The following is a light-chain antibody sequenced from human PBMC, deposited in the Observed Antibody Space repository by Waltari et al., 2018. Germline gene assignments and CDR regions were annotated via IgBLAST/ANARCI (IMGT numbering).Light chain of an antibody. CDR3: NSYTSSDTYV. J-gene: IGLJ1*01. CDR2: DVS. CDR1: SSDIGGSKL. V-gene: IGLV2-14*03. Sequence: QSALTQPASVSGSPGQSITIPCTGTSSDIGGSKLVTWYQQHPGKAPKVIIYDVSDRSPGVSVRFSGSKSGNTASLTISGLQAEDEADYYCNSYTSSDTYVFGIGTKVTVL.